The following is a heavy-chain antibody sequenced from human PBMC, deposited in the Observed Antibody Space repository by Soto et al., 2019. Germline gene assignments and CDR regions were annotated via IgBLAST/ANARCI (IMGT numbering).Heavy chain of an antibody. CDR3: ARDVLDSSSPKIRWFDP. CDR1: GGSISSSSYY. V-gene: IGHV4-39*02. CDR2: IYYSGST. J-gene: IGHJ5*02. Sequence: QLQLQESGPGLVKPSETLSLTCTVSGGSISSSSYYWGWIRQPPGKGLEWIGSIYYSGSTYYNPSLKSRVTISVDTSKNQFSLKLSSVTAADTAVYYCARDVLDSSSPKIRWFDPWGQGTLVTVSS. D-gene: IGHD6-6*01.